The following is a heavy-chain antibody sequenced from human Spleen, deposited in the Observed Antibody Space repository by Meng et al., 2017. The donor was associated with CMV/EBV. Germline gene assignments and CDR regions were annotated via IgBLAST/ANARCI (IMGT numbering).Heavy chain of an antibody. Sequence: GESLKISCAASGFTFSSHWMTWVRQAPGKGLEWVANINQDGSQKNYVDPVKGRFSISRDNSKNTLYLQLHGLRPEDTAVYYCAKADEGHPLDYWGQGTVVTVSS. D-gene: IGHD5-24*01. V-gene: IGHV3-7*01. CDR2: INQDGSQK. CDR1: GFTFSSHW. CDR3: AKADEGHPLDY. J-gene: IGHJ4*02.